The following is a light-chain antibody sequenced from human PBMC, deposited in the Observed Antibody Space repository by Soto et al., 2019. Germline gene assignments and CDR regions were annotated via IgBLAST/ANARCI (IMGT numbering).Light chain of an antibody. Sequence: IVMTQSPATLSVSPGERVTLSCRASLSVSNNLAWYQQKPGQAPRLLIYAASTRATGLPARFSGSGSGTQFTLTISSLQSEDFAVYYCQQYNNWPPLTFGGGTKVEIK. CDR2: AAS. CDR1: LSVSNN. J-gene: IGKJ4*01. V-gene: IGKV3-15*01. CDR3: QQYNNWPPLT.